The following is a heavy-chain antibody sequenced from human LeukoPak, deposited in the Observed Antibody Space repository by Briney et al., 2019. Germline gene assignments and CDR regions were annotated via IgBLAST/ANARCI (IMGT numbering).Heavy chain of an antibody. Sequence: SETLSLTCTVSGGSISSSSYYWGWIRQPPGKGLEWIGSIYYSGSTYYNPSLKSRVTISVDTSKNQFSLKLSSVTAADTAVYYWARRQGLNLYFLGPGTLVTVSS. CDR1: GGSISSSSYY. V-gene: IGHV4-39*07. CDR3: ARRQGLNLYF. CDR2: IYYSGST. J-gene: IGHJ4*03.